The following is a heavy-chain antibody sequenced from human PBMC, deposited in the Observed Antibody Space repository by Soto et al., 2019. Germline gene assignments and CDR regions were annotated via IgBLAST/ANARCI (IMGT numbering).Heavy chain of an antibody. J-gene: IGHJ5*02. CDR3: ARDMHAGLTHYLDP. D-gene: IGHD1-20*01. CDR1: GASVTCHH. Sequence: PXETLSLTCFVSGASVTCHHWSWIRQFPGQGLDWIAYTSYTGNTSYNPSLQSLVTISLDTSKNQLSLNLTSMTAADTAVYYCARDMHAGLTHYLDPWGQGTLVTVSS. CDR2: TSYTGNT. V-gene: IGHV4-59*02.